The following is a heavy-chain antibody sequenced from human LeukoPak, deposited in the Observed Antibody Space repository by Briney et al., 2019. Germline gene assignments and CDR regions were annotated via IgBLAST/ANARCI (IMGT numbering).Heavy chain of an antibody. CDR1: GYTLTELS. Sequence: ASVKVSCKVSGYTLTELSMHWVRQAPGKGLEWMGGFDPEDGETIYAQKFQGRVTMTEDTSTDTAYMELSSLRSEDTAVYYCATSQSGSYPYYYYYMDVWGKGTTVTVSS. CDR2: FDPEDGET. CDR3: ATSQSGSYPYYYYYMDV. V-gene: IGHV1-24*01. D-gene: IGHD1-26*01. J-gene: IGHJ6*03.